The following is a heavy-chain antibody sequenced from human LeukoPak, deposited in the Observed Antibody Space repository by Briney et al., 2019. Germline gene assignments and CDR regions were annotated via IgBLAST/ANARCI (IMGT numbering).Heavy chain of an antibody. CDR2: ISGAGGIT. CDR1: GFTFTSYN. CDR3: ARSDCSSSNCGFDN. D-gene: IGHD2-2*01. J-gene: IGHJ4*02. V-gene: IGHV3-23*01. Sequence: GGSLRLSCAASGFTFTSYNMAWVRQAPGKGLEWVSIISGAGGITYYADSVKGRFTISRDNSKNTVHLQMNSLRAEDTAVYYCARSDCSSSNCGFDNWGQGTLVTVSS.